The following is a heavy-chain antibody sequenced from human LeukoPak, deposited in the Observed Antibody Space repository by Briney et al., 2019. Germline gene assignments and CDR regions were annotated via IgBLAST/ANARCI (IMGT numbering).Heavy chain of an antibody. D-gene: IGHD6-19*01. CDR1: GFTFSSYW. J-gene: IGHJ3*02. Sequence: PGGSLRLSCEASGFTFSSYWMHWVRQDPGKGLVWVSRIHSDGSSTRYADSVKGRFTISRDNAKNTLYLQMNSLRAEDTAVYYCARVFRVAVAGTDAFDIWGQGTMVTVSS. CDR2: IHSDGSST. V-gene: IGHV3-74*01. CDR3: ARVFRVAVAGTDAFDI.